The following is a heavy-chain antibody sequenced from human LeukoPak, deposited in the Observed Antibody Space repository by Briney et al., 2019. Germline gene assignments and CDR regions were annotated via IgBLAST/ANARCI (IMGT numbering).Heavy chain of an antibody. CDR2: INSDGSTT. Sequence: GGSLRLSCAASGFTFNNYWMHWVRQAPGEGLVWVSRINSDGSTTNYADSVKGRFTISRDNAKNTLYLQMNSLRAEDTAVYYCASGSSGWYGEIWGQGTLVTVTS. D-gene: IGHD6-19*01. CDR3: ASGSSGWYGEI. J-gene: IGHJ4*02. V-gene: IGHV3-74*01. CDR1: GFTFNNYW.